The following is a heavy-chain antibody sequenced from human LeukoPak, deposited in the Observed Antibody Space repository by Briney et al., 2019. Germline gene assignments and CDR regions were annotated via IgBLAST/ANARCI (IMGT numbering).Heavy chain of an antibody. CDR1: GYTFTSYD. J-gene: IGHJ3*02. D-gene: IGHD4-17*01. CDR2: INPNSGGT. CDR3: AGTVTTPGEAFDI. V-gene: IGHV1-2*02. Sequence: ASVKVSCKASGYTFTSYDINWVRQATGQGLEWMGWINPNSGGTNYAQKFQGRVTMTRDTSISTAYMELSRLRSDDTAVYYCAGTVTTPGEAFDIWGQGTMVTVSS.